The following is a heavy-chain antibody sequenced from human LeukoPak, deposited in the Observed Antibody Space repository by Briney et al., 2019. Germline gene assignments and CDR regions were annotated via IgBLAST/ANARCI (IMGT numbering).Heavy chain of an antibody. CDR3: AKDGGRYRFDF. J-gene: IGHJ4*02. Sequence: GGSLRLSCTAPGFPFNAYNIHWIRQSPGRGLEWVSFIRNDETEIHYADFAKGRFTISRDRSKNSVYLQMNSLRPDDTALYYCAKDGGRYRFDFWGQGTVVTVSS. CDR1: GFPFNAYN. CDR2: IRNDETEI. V-gene: IGHV3-30*02. D-gene: IGHD3-16*02.